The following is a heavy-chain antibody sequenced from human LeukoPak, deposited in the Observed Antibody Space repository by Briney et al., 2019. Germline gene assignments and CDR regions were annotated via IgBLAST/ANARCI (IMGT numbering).Heavy chain of an antibody. D-gene: IGHD2-15*01. CDR3: ARDGGSWHYYYMDV. CDR2: INPNSGGT. J-gene: IGHJ6*03. V-gene: IGHV1-2*02. Sequence: ASVKVSCKAPGYTFTGYYMHWVRQAPGQGLEWMGWINPNSGGTRYAQKFQGRVTMTRDTSISTAYMELSRLRSDDTAVYYCARDGGSWHYYYMDVWGKGTTVTISS. CDR1: GYTFTGYY.